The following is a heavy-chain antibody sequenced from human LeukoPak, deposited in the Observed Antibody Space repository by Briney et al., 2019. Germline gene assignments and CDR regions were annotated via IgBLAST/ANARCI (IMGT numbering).Heavy chain of an antibody. J-gene: IGHJ6*02. Sequence: PGRSLRLSCVVSGFTFSRDAMHWVRQAPGKGLEWVSAISSSGGSTYYADSVKGRFTISRDNSKNTLYLQMNSLRAEDTAVYYCAKIGTYYYYGMDVWGQGTTVTVSS. D-gene: IGHD1/OR15-1a*01. CDR2: ISSSGGST. V-gene: IGHV3-23*01. CDR1: GFTFSRDA. CDR3: AKIGTYYYYGMDV.